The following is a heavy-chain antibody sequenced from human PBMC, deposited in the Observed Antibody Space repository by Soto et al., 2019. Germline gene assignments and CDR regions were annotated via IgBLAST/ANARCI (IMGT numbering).Heavy chain of an antibody. D-gene: IGHD3-3*01. V-gene: IGHV3-23*01. J-gene: IGHJ4*02. CDR1: GITFSSYA. CDR2: AGGTTEST. Sequence: GGSLRLSCAASGITFSSYAMSWVRQAPGKGLEWVSTAGGTTESTYYAASVKGRFTISRDNSRNTLYLQMNSLRAEDTAVYYCAKNYNGFWSGFDYWGQGTPVTVSS. CDR3: AKNYNGFWSGFDY.